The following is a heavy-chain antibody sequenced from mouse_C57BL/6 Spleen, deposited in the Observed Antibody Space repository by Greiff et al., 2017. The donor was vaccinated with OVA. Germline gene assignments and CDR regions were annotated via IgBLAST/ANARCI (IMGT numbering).Heavy chain of an antibody. Sequence: QVHVKQSGAELVKPGASVKISCKASGYAFSSYWMNWVKQRPGKGLEWIGQIYPGDGDTNYNGKFKGKATLTADKSSSTAYMQLSSLTSEDSAVYFCARSDYFYAMDYWGQGTSVTVSS. J-gene: IGHJ4*01. CDR2: IYPGDGDT. V-gene: IGHV1-80*01. D-gene: IGHD1-1*01. CDR1: GYAFSSYW. CDR3: ARSDYFYAMDY.